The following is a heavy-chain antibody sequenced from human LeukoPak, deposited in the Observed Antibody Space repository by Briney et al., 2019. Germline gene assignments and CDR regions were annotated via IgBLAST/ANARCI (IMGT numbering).Heavy chain of an antibody. Sequence: ASVKVSCKASGYTFTSYGVSWVRQAPGQGLEWMGWISVYNGNTDYAQNLQGRVTMVTDTSTNTAYMELRSLRSDDTAVYYCARDLDCSSISCYGTFDIWGQGTMVTVSS. J-gene: IGHJ3*02. CDR2: ISVYNGNT. V-gene: IGHV1-18*01. CDR1: GYTFTSYG. D-gene: IGHD2-2*01. CDR3: ARDLDCSSISCYGTFDI.